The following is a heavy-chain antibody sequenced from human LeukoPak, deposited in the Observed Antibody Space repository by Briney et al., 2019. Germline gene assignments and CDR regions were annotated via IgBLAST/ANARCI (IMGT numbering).Heavy chain of an antibody. CDR3: AKDSPLTMIVVGHFDY. J-gene: IGHJ4*02. CDR1: GFTFSSYA. V-gene: IGHV3-23*01. Sequence: PGGSLRLSCAASGFTFSSYAMSWVRQAPGKGLEWVSAISGSGGSTYYADSVKGRFTISRDNSKNTLYLQMNSLRAEDTAVYYCAKDSPLTMIVVGHFDYWGQGTLVTVSS. D-gene: IGHD3-22*01. CDR2: ISGSGGST.